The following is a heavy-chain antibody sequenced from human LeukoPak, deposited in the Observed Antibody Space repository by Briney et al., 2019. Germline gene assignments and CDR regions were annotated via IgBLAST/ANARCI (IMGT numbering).Heavy chain of an antibody. CDR1: GFTFSTSG. J-gene: IGHJ4*02. D-gene: IGHD5-18*01. CDR2: IRNDGNKK. Sequence: GGSLRLSCVASGFTFSTSGIHWVRQSPGKGLDWVAFIRNDGNKKNYAESVKGRFTISRDNSKNTLYLQMDSLSAEDTAVYYSVKVDTWGQGTLVTVSS. CDR3: VKVDT. V-gene: IGHV3-30*02.